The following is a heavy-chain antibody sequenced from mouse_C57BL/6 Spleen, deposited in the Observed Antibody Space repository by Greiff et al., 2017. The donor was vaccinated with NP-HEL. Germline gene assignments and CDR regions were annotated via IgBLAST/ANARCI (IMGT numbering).Heavy chain of an antibody. CDR1: GYAFTNYL. D-gene: IGHD2-2*01. V-gene: IGHV1-54*01. CDR3: ARRADDGYDLNYAMDY. CDR2: INPGSGGT. J-gene: IGHJ4*01. Sequence: VQLQQSGAELVRPGTSVKVSCKASGYAFTNYLIAWVKQRPGQGLEWIGVINPGSGGTNYNEKFKGKATLTADKSSSTAYMQLSSLTSEDSAVYVCARRADDGYDLNYAMDYWGQGTSVTVSA.